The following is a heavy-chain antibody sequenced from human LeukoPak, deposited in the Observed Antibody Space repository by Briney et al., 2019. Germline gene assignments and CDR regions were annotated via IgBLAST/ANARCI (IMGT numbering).Heavy chain of an antibody. CDR1: GFPFSNYW. CDR2: MKEDGGEI. CDR3: VRDRGYSTFDY. J-gene: IGHJ4*02. D-gene: IGHD2-15*01. V-gene: IGHV3-7*01. Sequence: GSLRLSCAGSGFPFSNYWMAWVRQAPGKGLEWVANMKEDGGEINYVDSVKGRFTISRDNAKNSLDLQMNSLRVDDTAVYYCVRDRGYSTFDYWGQGTLVIVSS.